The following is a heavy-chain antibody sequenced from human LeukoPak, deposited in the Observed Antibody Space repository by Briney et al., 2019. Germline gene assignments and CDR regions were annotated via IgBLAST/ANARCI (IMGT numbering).Heavy chain of an antibody. CDR3: AKYLSAKGPPYGLDV. CDR2: IKRDGSEK. D-gene: IGHD2/OR15-2a*01. Sequence: GGSLRLSCAASGFTFSNNWMSWVRQAPGKGLEWVASIKRDGSEKYYVDSVKGRFTISIDNAKNSLYLQMNSLRAEDTAIYYCAKYLSAKGPPYGLDVWGQGTTVTVSS. J-gene: IGHJ6*02. V-gene: IGHV3-7*05. CDR1: GFTFSNNW.